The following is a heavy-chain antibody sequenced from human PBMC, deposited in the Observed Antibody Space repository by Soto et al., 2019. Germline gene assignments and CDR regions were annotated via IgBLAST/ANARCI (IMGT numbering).Heavy chain of an antibody. CDR3: ERALIYYGDYGYYFDY. CDR2: IYTSGNT. Sequence: QVQLQESGPGLVKPSETLSLTCTVSGGSIRSYYWSWIRQPAGKGLEWIGRIYTSGNTNYNPSLKSRVTMSVDTSKNQFSLNLSSVTAADTAVYYCERALIYYGDYGYYFDYWGQGTLVTVSS. D-gene: IGHD4-17*01. CDR1: GGSIRSYY. J-gene: IGHJ4*02. V-gene: IGHV4-4*07.